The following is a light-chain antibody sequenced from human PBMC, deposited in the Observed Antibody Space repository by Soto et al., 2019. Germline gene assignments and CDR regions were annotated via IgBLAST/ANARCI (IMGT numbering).Light chain of an antibody. CDR2: EVN. J-gene: IGLJ3*02. CDR1: SSDVGGYNY. Sequence: QSVLTQPASVSGSPGQSITISCTGTSSDVGGYNYVSWYQQHPGKAPKLIIYEVNNRPSGVSNPFSGSKSGNTASLTISGLQAEDEADYYCSSFTSSSTLVLFGGGTKLTVL. CDR3: SSFTSSSTLVL. V-gene: IGLV2-14*01.